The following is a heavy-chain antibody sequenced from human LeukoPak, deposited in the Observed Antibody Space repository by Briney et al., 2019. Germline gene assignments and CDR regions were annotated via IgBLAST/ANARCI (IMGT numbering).Heavy chain of an antibody. J-gene: IGHJ4*02. D-gene: IGHD4-23*01. Sequence: ASVKVSCKASGGTFSSYAISWVRQAPGQGLEWMGWISAYNGNTNYAQKLQGRVTMTTDTSTSTAYMELRSLRSDDTAVYYCARDQDYGGTSDYWGQGTLVTVSS. V-gene: IGHV1-18*01. CDR1: GGTFSSYA. CDR2: ISAYNGNT. CDR3: ARDQDYGGTSDY.